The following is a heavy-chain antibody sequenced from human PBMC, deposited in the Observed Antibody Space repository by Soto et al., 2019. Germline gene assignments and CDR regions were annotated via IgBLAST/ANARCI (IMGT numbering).Heavy chain of an antibody. CDR3: ARSILLWFGDAYYMDV. J-gene: IGHJ6*03. V-gene: IGHV3-53*04. D-gene: IGHD3-10*01. CDR2: IYSGGST. CDR1: GFTVSSNY. Sequence: GGSLRLSCAASGFTVSSNYMSWVRQAPGKGLEWVSVIYSGGSTYYADSVKGRFTISRHNSKNTLYLQMNSLRAEDTAVYYCARSILLWFGDAYYMDVWGEGTTVTVSS.